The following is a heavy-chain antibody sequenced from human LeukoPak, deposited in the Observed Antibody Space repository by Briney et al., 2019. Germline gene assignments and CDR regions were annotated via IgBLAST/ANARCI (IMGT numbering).Heavy chain of an antibody. CDR3: SRRGVGSDDY. Sequence: GESLKISCKGSGYTFSSYWIGWVRQMPGKGLEWMGIIHPGDSDTRYSPSFQGQVTISADKSTSTVYLQWSSLKASDSAMYYCSRRGVGSDDYWGQGTLLIVSS. V-gene: IGHV5-51*01. J-gene: IGHJ4*02. CDR2: IHPGDSDT. D-gene: IGHD3-10*01. CDR1: GYTFSSYW.